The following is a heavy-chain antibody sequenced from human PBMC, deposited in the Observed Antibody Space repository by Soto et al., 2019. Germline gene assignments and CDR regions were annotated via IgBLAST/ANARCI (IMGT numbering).Heavy chain of an antibody. V-gene: IGHV3-21*01. CDR2: ISSSSSYI. CDR3: ARGDIVVVPAANSRLRAFDI. D-gene: IGHD2-2*01. J-gene: IGHJ3*02. Sequence: GGSLRLSCAASGFTFISYSMNWVRQAPGKGLEWVSSISSSSSYIYYADSVKGRFTISRDNAKNSLYLQMNSLRAEDTAVYYCARGDIVVVPAANSRLRAFDIWGQGTMVTVSS. CDR1: GFTFISYS.